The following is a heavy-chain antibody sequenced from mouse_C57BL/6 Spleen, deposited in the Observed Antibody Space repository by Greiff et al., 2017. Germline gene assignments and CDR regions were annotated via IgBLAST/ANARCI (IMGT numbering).Heavy chain of an antibody. D-gene: IGHD2-3*01. CDR2: IDPNSGGT. J-gene: IGHJ4*01. V-gene: IGHV1-72*01. CDR1: GYTFTGYW. CDR3: ARDDYDGYCWYAMDY. Sequence: QVQLKQPGAELVKPGASVKLSCKASGYTFTGYWMHWVKQRPGRGLEWIGRIDPNSGGTKYNEKFKSKATLTVDKPSSTAYMQLSSLTSEDSAVEYCARDDYDGYCWYAMDYWGQGTSVTVSS.